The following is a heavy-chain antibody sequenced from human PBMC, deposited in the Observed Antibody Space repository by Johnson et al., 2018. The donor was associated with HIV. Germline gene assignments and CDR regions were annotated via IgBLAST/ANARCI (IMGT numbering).Heavy chain of an antibody. Sequence: VHLVESGGGLVQPGGSLRLSCVGSGFSFNKYWMSWVRQAPGDRLERLTTINKDGGEEYYVDSVKGRFTISRDNARNSLYLQMNSLRADDTALYYCARVLVAADYAFDIWGQGTMVTVSS. J-gene: IGHJ3*02. CDR1: GFSFNKYW. V-gene: IGHV3-7*03. CDR3: ARVLVAADYAFDI. D-gene: IGHD1-26*01. CDR2: INKDGGEE.